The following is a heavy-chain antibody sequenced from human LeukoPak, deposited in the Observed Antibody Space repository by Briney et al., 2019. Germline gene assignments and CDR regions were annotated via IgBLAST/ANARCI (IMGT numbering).Heavy chain of an antibody. CDR2: ISSSGGST. V-gene: IGHV3-23*01. CDR3: AKDRPPSLYGTGPWDS. J-gene: IGHJ4*02. D-gene: IGHD3-10*01. Sequence: GGSLRLSCAASGXTFSSYSMSWVRQAPGKGLEWVSSISSSGGSTYYPDSVKGRFTISRDNSKKTLYLQMNSLRAGDTAVYYCAKDRPPSLYGTGPWDSWGQVSLVTVSS. CDR1: GXTFSSYS.